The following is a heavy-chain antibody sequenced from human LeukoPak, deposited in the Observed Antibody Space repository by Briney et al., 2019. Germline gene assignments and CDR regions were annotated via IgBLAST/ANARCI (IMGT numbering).Heavy chain of an antibody. Sequence: SVKVSCKASGGTFSSYAISWVRQAPGQGLEWMGRIIPIFGTANYAQKFQGRVTITTDESTSTAYMELSSLRSEDTAVYYCARDKMTTVTKPHYYYYYYMDVWGKGTRSPSP. CDR2: IIPIFGTA. V-gene: IGHV1-69*05. D-gene: IGHD4-17*01. J-gene: IGHJ6*03. CDR3: ARDKMTTVTKPHYYYYYYMDV. CDR1: GGTFSSYA.